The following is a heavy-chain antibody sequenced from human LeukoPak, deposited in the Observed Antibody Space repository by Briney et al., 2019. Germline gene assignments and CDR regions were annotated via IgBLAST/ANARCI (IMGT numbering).Heavy chain of an antibody. V-gene: IGHV3-74*01. J-gene: IGHJ6*02. CDR1: GFTFSSYW. Sequence: TAGSLRLSCAASGFTFSSYWMRWIRQAPGKGLVWVSRISSDGSSTSYADSVTGRFTSSRDTAKNTLYLQMNSLRAEDTAVYYCARDPLVLTNYNCYGMDVWGQGTTVTVSS. CDR2: ISSDGSST. CDR3: ARDPLVLTNYNCYGMDV. D-gene: IGHD1/OR15-1a*01.